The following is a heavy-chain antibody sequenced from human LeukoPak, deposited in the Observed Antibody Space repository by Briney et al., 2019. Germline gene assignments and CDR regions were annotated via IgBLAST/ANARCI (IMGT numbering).Heavy chain of an antibody. D-gene: IGHD6-13*01. Sequence: GGSLRLSCAASGFTFSSYSMNWVRQAPGKGLEWVSYINSRSTTIYYADSVKGRFTISRDNAKNSLYVQMNSLRVEDSAVYYCARYWSSWSADYWGQGTLVTVSS. CDR2: INSRSTTI. CDR1: GFTFSSYS. V-gene: IGHV3-48*01. J-gene: IGHJ4*02. CDR3: ARYWSSWSADY.